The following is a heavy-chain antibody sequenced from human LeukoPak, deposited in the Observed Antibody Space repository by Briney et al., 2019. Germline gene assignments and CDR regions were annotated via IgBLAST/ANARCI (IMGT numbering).Heavy chain of an antibody. D-gene: IGHD1-14*01. CDR3: ARDGSSVTPKNWNHVHRGELNWFDP. CDR1: GGSISSYY. CDR2: IYTSGST. J-gene: IGHJ5*02. V-gene: IGHV4-4*07. Sequence: SETLSLTCTVSGGSISSYYWSWIRQPAGKGLEWIGRIYTSGSTNYNPSLKSRVTMSVDTSKNQFSLKLSSVTAADTAVYYCARDGSSVTPKNWNHVHRGELNWFDPWGQGTLVTVSS.